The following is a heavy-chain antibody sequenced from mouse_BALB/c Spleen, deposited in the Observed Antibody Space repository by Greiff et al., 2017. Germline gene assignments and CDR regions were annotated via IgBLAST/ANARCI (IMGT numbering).Heavy chain of an antibody. V-gene: IGHV5-12-1*01. J-gene: IGHJ2*01. CDR1: GFAFSSYD. Sequence: EVMLVESGGGLVKPGGSLKLSCAASGFAFSSYDMSWVRQTPEKRLEWVAYISSGGGSTYYPDTVKGRFTISRDNAKNTLYLQMSSLKSEDTAMYYCARHGRSHYFDYWGQGTTLTVSS. CDR2: ISSGGGST. CDR3: ARHGRSHYFDY.